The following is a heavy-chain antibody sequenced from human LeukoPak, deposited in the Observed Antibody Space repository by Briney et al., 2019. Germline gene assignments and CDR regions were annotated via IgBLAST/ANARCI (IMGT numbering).Heavy chain of an antibody. CDR3: AADGGYSGRNGFDI. CDR1: GFSHAGFA. Sequence: GASVKVSCKTSGFSHAGFAIQWVRQARGQRPEWIGWIVVDSGNTDYAQNFKGRVTITRDVSTGTAYLELSSLRSDDTAVYYCAADGGYSGRNGFDIWGQGTMVTISS. D-gene: IGHD4-23*01. V-gene: IGHV1-58*02. CDR2: IVVDSGNT. J-gene: IGHJ3*02.